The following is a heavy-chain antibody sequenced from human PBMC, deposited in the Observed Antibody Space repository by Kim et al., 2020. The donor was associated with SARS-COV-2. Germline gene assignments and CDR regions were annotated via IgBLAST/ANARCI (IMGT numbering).Heavy chain of an antibody. CDR1: GFTFSSYA. Sequence: GGSLRLSCAASGFTFSSYAMSWVRQAPGKGLEWVSAISGSGGSTYYADSVKGRFTISRDNSKNTLYLQMNSLRAEDTAVYYCAKDLRAFGVVRSEYWGQGTLVTVSS. J-gene: IGHJ4*02. D-gene: IGHD3-3*01. CDR2: ISGSGGST. CDR3: AKDLRAFGVVRSEY. V-gene: IGHV3-23*01.